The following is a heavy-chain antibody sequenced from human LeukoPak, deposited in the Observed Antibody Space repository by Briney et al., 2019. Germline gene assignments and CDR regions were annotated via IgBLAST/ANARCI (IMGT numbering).Heavy chain of an antibody. J-gene: IGHJ4*02. CDR1: GFTFSSYA. CDR3: ARDTDPGYYYDSSGYYYCFDY. V-gene: IGHV3-30-3*01. D-gene: IGHD3-22*01. CDR2: ISYDGSNK. Sequence: GGSLRLSCAASGFTFSSYAMHWVRQAPGKGLEWVAVISYDGSNKYYADSVKGRLTISRDNSKNTLYLQMNSLRAEDTAVYYCARDTDPGYYYDSSGYYYCFDYWGQGTLVTVSS.